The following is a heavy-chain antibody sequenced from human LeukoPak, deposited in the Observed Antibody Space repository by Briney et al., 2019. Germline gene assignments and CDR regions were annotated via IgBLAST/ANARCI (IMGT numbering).Heavy chain of an antibody. D-gene: IGHD1-26*01. CDR3: AKDFGSGSGTYYYFDF. J-gene: IGHJ4*02. Sequence: GGSLRLSCAASGFTFSSYAMSWVRQAPGKGLQWVSGISGSGSRTYYTDSVKGRFTISRDNSKNTLYLQMNSLRAEDTAIYYCAKDFGSGSGTYYYFDFWGRGTLVTVSS. CDR1: GFTFSSYA. CDR2: ISGSGSRT. V-gene: IGHV3-23*01.